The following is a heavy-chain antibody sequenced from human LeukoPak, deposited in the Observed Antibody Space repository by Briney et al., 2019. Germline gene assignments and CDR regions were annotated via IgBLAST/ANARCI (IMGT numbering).Heavy chain of an antibody. CDR2: INHSGST. CDR1: GGSFSGYY. CDR3: ARGFAYYYGSGSNKFDY. J-gene: IGHJ4*02. Sequence: KASETLSLTCAVYGGSFSGYYWSWIRQRPGKGMEWIGEINHSGSTNYNPSLKSRVTISVDTSKNQFSLKLSSVTAADTAVYYCARGFAYYYGSGSNKFDYWGQGTLVTVSS. D-gene: IGHD3-10*01. V-gene: IGHV4-34*01.